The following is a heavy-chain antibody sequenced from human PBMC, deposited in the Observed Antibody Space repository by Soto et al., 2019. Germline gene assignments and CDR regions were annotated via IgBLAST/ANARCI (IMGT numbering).Heavy chain of an antibody. J-gene: IGHJ5*02. CDR2: INPSGGST. D-gene: IGHD3-10*01. CDR3: ARATKEGSGSYWGNWFDP. CDR1: GYTFTSYY. Sequence: QVQLVQSGAEGKKPGASVKVSCKASGYTFTSYYMHWVRQAPGQGLEWMGIINPSGGSTSYAQKFQGRVTMTRDTATSTVYKELSSLRSEDTAVYYCARATKEGSGSYWGNWFDPWGQGTLVTVSS. V-gene: IGHV1-46*03.